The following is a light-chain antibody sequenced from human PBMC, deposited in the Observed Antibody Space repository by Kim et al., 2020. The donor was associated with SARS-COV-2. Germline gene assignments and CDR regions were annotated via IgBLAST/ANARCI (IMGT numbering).Light chain of an antibody. CDR3: SAWDISLDAWV. CDR2: RDN. Sequence: QAATLTGTGNSNKVGHQGAAWLQQHQGHPPKLLSHRDNNRPSGVSEGLSASRSGSTAYLTITGLLPEDEADYNCSAWDISLDAWVFGGGTQLTVL. CDR1: SNKVGHQG. J-gene: IGLJ3*02. V-gene: IGLV10-54*01.